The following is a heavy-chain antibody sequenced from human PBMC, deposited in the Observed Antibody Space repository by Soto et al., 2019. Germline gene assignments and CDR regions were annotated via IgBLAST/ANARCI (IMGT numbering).Heavy chain of an antibody. D-gene: IGHD5-18*01. J-gene: IGHJ4*02. V-gene: IGHV5-51*01. CDR1: GYSFTSYW. Sequence: GQSLKISCKGSGYSFTSYWIGSVLQLHGKGLEWMGIIYPCDSDTGYSPSFQGQVTISADKSISTAYLQWSSLKASDTAMYYCARPHSIQLWLDFEYWGQGTLVTVSS. CDR3: ARPHSIQLWLDFEY. CDR2: IYPCDSDT.